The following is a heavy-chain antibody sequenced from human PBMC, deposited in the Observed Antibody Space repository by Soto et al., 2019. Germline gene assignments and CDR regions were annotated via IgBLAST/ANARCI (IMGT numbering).Heavy chain of an antibody. Sequence: GSLRLSCAASGFTFSSYAMSWVRQAPWKGPEWVSAISGSGSTIYYADSVKGRFTISRDNAKNSLYLQMNSLRAEDTAVYYCARRRRSGSYYDYYYYGMDVWGQGTTVTVSS. CDR1: GFTFSSYA. CDR2: ISGSGSTI. CDR3: ARRRRSGSYYDYYYYGMDV. J-gene: IGHJ6*02. D-gene: IGHD1-26*01. V-gene: IGHV3-23*01.